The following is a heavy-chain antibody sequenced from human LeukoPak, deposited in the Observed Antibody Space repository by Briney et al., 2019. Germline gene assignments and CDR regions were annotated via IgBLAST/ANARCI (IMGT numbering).Heavy chain of an antibody. V-gene: IGHV3-7*01. J-gene: IGHJ4*02. CDR1: GFTFSSHH. CDR3: ARMSSYCDY. D-gene: IGHD2-2*01. CDR2: IKPDGGEK. Sequence: GGSLRLSCVASGFTFSSHHMNWVRQTPGKGLESVATIKPDGGEKYYVDSVKGRFTISRDNAKSSLYLQMNSLRAEDTGVYFCARMSSYCDYWGQGTLVTVSS.